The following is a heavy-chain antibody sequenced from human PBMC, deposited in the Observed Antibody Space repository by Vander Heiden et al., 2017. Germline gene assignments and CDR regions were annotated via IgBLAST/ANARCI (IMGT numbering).Heavy chain of an antibody. CDR2: TYYRSKWYN. J-gene: IGHJ4*02. Sequence: QVQLQQSGPGLVKPSQSLSLTCAISGDRVSSTSAAWNWIRQSPSRGLEWLGRTYYRSKWYNDYVVSVKSRITIKSDTFKNQFSLQLNSVTPEDTAVYYCARDRSALGSHYFDSWGQGTLVTVSS. CDR1: GDRVSSTSAA. D-gene: IGHD7-27*01. CDR3: ARDRSALGSHYFDS. V-gene: IGHV6-1*01.